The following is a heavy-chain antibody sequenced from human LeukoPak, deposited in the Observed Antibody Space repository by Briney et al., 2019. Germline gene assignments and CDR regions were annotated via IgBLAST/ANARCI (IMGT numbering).Heavy chain of an antibody. Sequence: SVKVSCKASGGTFSSYAISWVRQAPGQGLEWMGRIIPILGIANYAQKFQGRVTITADKSTSTAYMELSSLRPEDTAVYYCARSVPVGYNWFDPWGQGTLVTVSS. J-gene: IGHJ5*02. CDR1: GGTFSSYA. CDR2: IIPILGIA. D-gene: IGHD5/OR15-5a*01. CDR3: ARSVPVGYNWFDP. V-gene: IGHV1-69*04.